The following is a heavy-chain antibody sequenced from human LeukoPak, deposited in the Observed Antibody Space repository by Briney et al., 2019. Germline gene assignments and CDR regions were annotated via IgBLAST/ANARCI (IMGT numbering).Heavy chain of an antibody. CDR2: IKQDGSEK. CDR1: TFTLNNYW. CDR3: ASRAGYTGSWSAFDY. J-gene: IGHJ4*02. V-gene: IGHV3-7*05. D-gene: IGHD6-13*01. Sequence: PGGSLRLSCTASTFTLNNYWMSWVRQAPRKVLEWVANIKQDGSEKYYVDSVKGRFTISRDNAKNSLYLQMNSLRAEDTAVYYCASRAGYTGSWSAFDYWGQGTLVTVSS.